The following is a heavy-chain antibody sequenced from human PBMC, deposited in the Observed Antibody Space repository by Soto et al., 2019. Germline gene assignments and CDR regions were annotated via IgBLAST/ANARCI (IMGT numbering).Heavy chain of an antibody. CDR3: AASRKVGWTCDY. Sequence: QVQLQESGPGLVTPSQTLSLTCTVSGDSISSGAYYWSWVRQHPGKGLEWIGYVHYSGNTFYTPSLKRRVTLSVDTAQNQFSRNLNSVTAADSAVYYCAASRKVGWTCDYWGQGSLVTVAS. CDR1: GDSISSGAYY. J-gene: IGHJ4*02. D-gene: IGHD6-19*01. V-gene: IGHV4-31*03. CDR2: VHYSGNT.